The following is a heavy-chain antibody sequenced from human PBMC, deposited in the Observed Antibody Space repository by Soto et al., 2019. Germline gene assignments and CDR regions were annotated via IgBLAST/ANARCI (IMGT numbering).Heavy chain of an antibody. CDR2: INPSSGGT. CDR1: GYTFSDYY. CDR3: AREMGVIGAPGYTWFDP. D-gene: IGHD1-26*01. J-gene: IGHJ5*02. Sequence: PSVKVSCKASGYTFSDYYVQWVLEAPGQGLEWMGWINPSSGGTIYTQRFQGRVTMTRDTSISTVYMELSRLTSDDTAVYYCAREMGVIGAPGYTWFDPWGQGALVTVSS. V-gene: IGHV1-2*02.